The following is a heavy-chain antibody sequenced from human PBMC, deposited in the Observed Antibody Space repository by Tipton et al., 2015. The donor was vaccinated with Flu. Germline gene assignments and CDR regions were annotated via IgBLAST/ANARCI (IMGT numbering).Heavy chain of an antibody. Sequence: SLRLSCTASGFTFDDYAMHWVRQTPGKGLEWVSGISWDTGDVGYADSVKGRFTISRDNAKNSLYLQMNSLRAEDTALYYCAKAWVPPTGYSYGYKFDAFHIWGQGSMVTVSS. V-gene: IGHV3-9*01. CDR2: ISWDTGDV. CDR3: AKAWVPPTGYSYGYKFDAFHI. J-gene: IGHJ3*02. D-gene: IGHD5-18*01. CDR1: GFTFDDYA.